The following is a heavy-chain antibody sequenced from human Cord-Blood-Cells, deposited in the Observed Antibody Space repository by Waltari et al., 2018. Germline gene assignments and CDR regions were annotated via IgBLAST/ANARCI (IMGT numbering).Heavy chain of an antibody. CDR1: GFTFSSYS. J-gene: IGHJ1*01. V-gene: IGHV3-21*01. CDR3: ARPPSDRGSKYFQH. D-gene: IGHD3-22*01. Sequence: EVQLVESGGGLVKPGGSLRLSCAASGFTFSSYSMNWVRPAPGKGLEWVSSISRSSSYIYYADSVKGRFTISRDNAKNSLYLQMNSLRAEDTAVYYCARPPSDRGSKYFQHWGQGTLVTVSS. CDR2: ISRSSSYI.